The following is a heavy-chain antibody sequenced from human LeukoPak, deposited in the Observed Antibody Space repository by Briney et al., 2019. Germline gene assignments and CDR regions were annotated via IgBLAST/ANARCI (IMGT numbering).Heavy chain of an antibody. Sequence: TLSLTCTVSGGSISSGSYYWSWIRQPAGKGLEWIGRIYTSGSTNYNPFLKSRVTISVDTSKNQFSLKLSSVTAADTAVYYCARESGYYYYMDVWGKGTTVTVSS. CDR1: GGSISSGSYY. D-gene: IGHD1-26*01. V-gene: IGHV4-61*02. J-gene: IGHJ6*03. CDR2: IYTSGST. CDR3: ARESGYYYYMDV.